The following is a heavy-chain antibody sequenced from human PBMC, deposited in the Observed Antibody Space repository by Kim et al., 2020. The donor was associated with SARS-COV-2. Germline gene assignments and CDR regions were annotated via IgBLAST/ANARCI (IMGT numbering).Heavy chain of an antibody. J-gene: IGHJ6*02. CDR1: GFTVSSNY. Sequence: GGSLRLSCAASGFTVSSNYMSWVRQAPGKGLEWVSVIYSGGSTYYADSVKGRFTISRDNSKNTLYLQMNSLRAEDTAVYYCARDFTGGGEVYCGGDCYPYYYGMDVWGQGTTVTVSS. CDR2: IYSGGST. V-gene: IGHV3-66*02. CDR3: ARDFTGGGEVYCGGDCYPYYYGMDV. D-gene: IGHD2-21*02.